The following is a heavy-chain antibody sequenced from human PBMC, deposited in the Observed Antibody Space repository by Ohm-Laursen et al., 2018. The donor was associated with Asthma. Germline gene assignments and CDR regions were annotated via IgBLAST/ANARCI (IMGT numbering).Heavy chain of an antibody. D-gene: IGHD3-9*01. J-gene: IGHJ3*02. V-gene: IGHV1-3*01. CDR1: GYTFTSYA. CDR3: ARTYYDILTGQISDAFDI. Sequence: ASVKVSCKASGYTFTSYAIHWVRQAPGQRLEWMGWINAGNGDTKYSQKFQGRVTITRDTSASTAYMELSSLRSEDTAVYYCARTYYDILTGQISDAFDIWGQGTMVTVSS. CDR2: INAGNGDT.